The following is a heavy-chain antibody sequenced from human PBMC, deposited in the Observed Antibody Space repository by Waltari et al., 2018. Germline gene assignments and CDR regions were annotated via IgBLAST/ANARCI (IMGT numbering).Heavy chain of an antibody. D-gene: IGHD3-22*01. CDR2: LRNTGGT. Sequence: HVQLQESGPGLVTPSETLSITCTVSGDFLSDAHWTWIRQAPGKGLVWIAYLRNTGGTKCTPSLQSRVTVSAVTSKKQFFLRLTAVTAADTAVYYCARLPTKYYDSIGWGFFDQWGQGILVTVSS. J-gene: IGHJ4*02. CDR1: GDFLSDAH. V-gene: IGHV4-59*08. CDR3: ARLPTKYYDSIGWGFFDQ.